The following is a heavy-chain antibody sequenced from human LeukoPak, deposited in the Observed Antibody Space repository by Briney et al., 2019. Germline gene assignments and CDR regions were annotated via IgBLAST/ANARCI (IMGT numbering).Heavy chain of an antibody. J-gene: IGHJ4*02. V-gene: IGHV3-23*01. D-gene: IGHD5-18*01. CDR1: GFTFSSYA. Sequence: GGSLRFSCAASGFTFSSYAMSWVRQPPGKGLEWVSAISGSGGTTYYADSVKGRFTISRDNSKNTLYLQMNSLRAEDTAVYYCAKGGHDSYGTYFDYWGQGTLVTVSS. CDR2: ISGSGGTT. CDR3: AKGGHDSYGTYFDY.